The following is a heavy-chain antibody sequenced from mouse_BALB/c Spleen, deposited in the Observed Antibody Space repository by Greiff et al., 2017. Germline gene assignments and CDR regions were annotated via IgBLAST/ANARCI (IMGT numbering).Heavy chain of an antibody. J-gene: IGHJ2*01. V-gene: IGHV1-7*01. CDR2: INPSTGYT. Sequence: VQLQQSGAELAKPGASVKMSCKASGYTFTSYWMHWVKQRPGQGLEWIGYINPSTGYTNYNQKFKDKATLTADKSSSTAYMQLSSLTSEDSAVYYCASYGSSSYYFDYWGQGTTLTVSS. CDR3: ASYGSSSYYFDY. CDR1: GYTFTSYW. D-gene: IGHD1-1*01.